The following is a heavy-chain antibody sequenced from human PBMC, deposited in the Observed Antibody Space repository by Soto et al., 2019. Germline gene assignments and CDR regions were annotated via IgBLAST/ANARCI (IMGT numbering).Heavy chain of an antibody. Sequence: GGSLRLSCAASGFTFSSYAMSWVRQAPGKGLEWVSAISGSGGSTYYADSVKGRFTISRDNSKNTLYLQMNSLRAEETAVYYCAKVAYYYDSSGYYYFDYWGQGTLVTVSS. D-gene: IGHD3-22*01. CDR1: GFTFSSYA. CDR3: AKVAYYYDSSGYYYFDY. V-gene: IGHV3-23*01. CDR2: ISGSGGST. J-gene: IGHJ4*02.